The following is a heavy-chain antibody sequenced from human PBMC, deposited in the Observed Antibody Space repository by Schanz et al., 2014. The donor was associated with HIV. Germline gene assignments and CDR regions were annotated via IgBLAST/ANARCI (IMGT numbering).Heavy chain of an antibody. J-gene: IGHJ4*02. V-gene: IGHV3-23*04. D-gene: IGHD4-4*01. Sequence: EVQVVDSGGGLVKPGGSLRLSCVVSGFTFDSYTMNWVRQAPGKGLEWVSALSGSGGNTYYADSVKGRFTISRDNSRNTLYLQMNSLRAEDTAVYYCATWLSNHFDYWGQGTVITVSS. CDR3: ATWLSNHFDY. CDR2: LSGSGGNT. CDR1: GFTFDSYT.